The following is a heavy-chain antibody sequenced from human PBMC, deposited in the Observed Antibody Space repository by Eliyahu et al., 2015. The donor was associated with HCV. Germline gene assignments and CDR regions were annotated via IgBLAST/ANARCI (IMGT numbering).Heavy chain of an antibody. CDR2: ISYXXSNK. CDR1: GFTFSXYG. J-gene: IGHJ4*02. V-gene: IGHV3-30*18. CDR3: AKDLDPYCSGGSCYSLVY. D-gene: IGHD2-15*01. Sequence: QVQLVESGGGVVQPGRSLRLSCAASGFTFSXYGMHWVRQAPGKGLEWVAVISYXXSNKYYADSVKGRFTISRDNSKNTLYLQMNSLRAEDTAVYYCAKDLDPYCSGGSCYSLVYWGQGTLVTVSS.